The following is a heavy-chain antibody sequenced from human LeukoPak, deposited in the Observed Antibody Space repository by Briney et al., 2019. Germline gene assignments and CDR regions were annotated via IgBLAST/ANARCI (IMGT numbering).Heavy chain of an antibody. CDR2: ISGSGGST. D-gene: IGHD3-22*01. CDR1: GFTFSSYA. J-gene: IGHJ4*02. Sequence: PGGSLRLSCAASGFTFSSYAMSWVRQAPGKGLEWVSAISGSGGSTYYADSVKGRFTISRDNSKNTLYLQMNSLRAEDTAVYYCAKEGRYYDSSGYYYRYWGQGTLVTVSS. V-gene: IGHV3-23*01. CDR3: AKEGRYYDSSGYYYRY.